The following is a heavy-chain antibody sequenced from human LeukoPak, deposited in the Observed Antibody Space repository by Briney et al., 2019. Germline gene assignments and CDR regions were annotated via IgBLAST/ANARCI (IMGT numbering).Heavy chain of an antibody. CDR2: INPNSGGT. D-gene: IGHD6-6*01. CDR1: GYTFTGYY. CDR3: ARASRYSSSYGSGRVPFDY. Sequence: ASVKVSCKASGYTFTGYYMHWVRQAPGQGLEWMGWINPNSGGTNYAQKFQGRVTMTRDTSISTAYMELNRLRSDDTAVYYCARASRYSSSYGSGRVPFDYWGQGTLVTVSS. V-gene: IGHV1-2*02. J-gene: IGHJ4*02.